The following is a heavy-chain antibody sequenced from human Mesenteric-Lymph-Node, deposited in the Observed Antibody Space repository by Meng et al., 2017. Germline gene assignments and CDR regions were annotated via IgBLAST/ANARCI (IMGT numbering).Heavy chain of an antibody. V-gene: IGHV3-11*04. D-gene: IGHD6-13*01. Sequence: GESLKISCAASGFTFSDYYMGWSRQAPGKGLEWGSFISSSGSTIYYADSVKGRFTISRDNAKNSLYLQMNSLRAEDTAVYYCAREVQGSSWYIFDYWGQGTLVTVSS. CDR1: GFTFSDYY. CDR2: ISSSGSTI. J-gene: IGHJ4*02. CDR3: AREVQGSSWYIFDY.